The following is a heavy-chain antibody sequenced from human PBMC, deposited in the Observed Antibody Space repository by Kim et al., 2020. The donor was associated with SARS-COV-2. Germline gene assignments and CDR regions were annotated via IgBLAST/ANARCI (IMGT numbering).Heavy chain of an antibody. D-gene: IGHD1-20*01. J-gene: IGHJ5*02. CDR3: ASLLVRYNSGLNWFDP. Sequence: SVKGRLTNSRDRPKNPLYLQMNSLRAEDTAVYYCASLLVRYNSGLNWFDPWGQGTLVTVSS. V-gene: IGHV3-23*01.